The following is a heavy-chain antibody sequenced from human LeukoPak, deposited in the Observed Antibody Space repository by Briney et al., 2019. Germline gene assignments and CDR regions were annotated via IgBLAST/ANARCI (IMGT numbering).Heavy chain of an antibody. CDR1: GGSFSVYY. J-gene: IGHJ5*02. CDR2: INHSGST. Sequence: SETLSLTCAVYGGSFSVYYWSWLRQPPGKGLEWIGEINHSGSTNYNPSLKSRVTISVDTSKNQFSLKLSSVTAADTAVYYCARGRIAAAGRGRNWFDPWGQGTLVTVSS. CDR3: ARGRIAAAGRGRNWFDP. D-gene: IGHD6-13*01. V-gene: IGHV4-34*01.